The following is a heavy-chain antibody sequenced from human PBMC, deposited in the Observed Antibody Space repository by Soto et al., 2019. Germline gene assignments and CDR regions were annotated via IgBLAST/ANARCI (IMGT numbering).Heavy chain of an antibody. CDR1: EGTFSSYT. Sequence: QVQLVQSGAEVKKPGSSVKVSCKASEGTFSSYTISWVRQAPGQGLEWMGRIIPILGIANYAQKFQGRVTITADKSTSTAYMELSSLRSEDTAVYYCARARGIAAAGTDYWGQGTLVTVSS. CDR3: ARARGIAAAGTDY. J-gene: IGHJ4*02. V-gene: IGHV1-69*02. D-gene: IGHD6-13*01. CDR2: IIPILGIA.